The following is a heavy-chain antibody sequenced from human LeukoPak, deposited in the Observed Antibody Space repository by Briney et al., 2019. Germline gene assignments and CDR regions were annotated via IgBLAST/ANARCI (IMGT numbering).Heavy chain of an antibody. CDR1: GFTFSSYA. V-gene: IGHV3-30-3*01. CDR2: ISYDGSNK. Sequence: PGRSLRLSCAASGFTFSSYAMHWVRQAPGKGLGWVAVISYDGSNKYYADSVKGRFTISRDNSKNTLYLQMNSLRAEDTAVYYCARDVYYYDSSGLTRPGYFQHWGQGTLVTVSS. J-gene: IGHJ1*01. CDR3: ARDVYYYDSSGLTRPGYFQH. D-gene: IGHD3-22*01.